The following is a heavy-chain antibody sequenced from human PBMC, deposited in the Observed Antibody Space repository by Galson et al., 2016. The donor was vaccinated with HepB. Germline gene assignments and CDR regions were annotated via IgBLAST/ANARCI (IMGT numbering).Heavy chain of an antibody. J-gene: IGHJ4*02. CDR2: IKEDGSEK. Sequence: SLRLSCAASGFTFSTYWMTWVRQAPGKGLEWVANIKEDGSEKYYVDSVKGRFTISRDNARSSLYLQMNSLRAEDTAVFYCAKRRRTCDGDCYQTATLDYWGQGTLVTVSS. D-gene: IGHD2-21*02. V-gene: IGHV3-7*03. CDR1: GFTFSTYW. CDR3: AKRRRTCDGDCYQTATLDY.